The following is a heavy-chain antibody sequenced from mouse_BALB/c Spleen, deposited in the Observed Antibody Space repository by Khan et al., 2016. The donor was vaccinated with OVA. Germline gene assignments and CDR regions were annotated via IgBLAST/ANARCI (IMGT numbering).Heavy chain of an antibody. V-gene: IGHV3-2*02. Sequence: EVQLQESGPGLVKPSQSLSLTCTVTGYSITSDYAWNWIRQFPGNKLEWMGYISSTGSTSYNPSLKSRISITRDTSKNQFFLQLKSVTTEDTATYYCARYLYYSYEYALDCWGRGTSVTVSS. CDR2: ISSTGST. D-gene: IGHD2-14*01. J-gene: IGHJ4*01. CDR3: ARYLYYSYEYALDC. CDR1: GYSITSDYA.